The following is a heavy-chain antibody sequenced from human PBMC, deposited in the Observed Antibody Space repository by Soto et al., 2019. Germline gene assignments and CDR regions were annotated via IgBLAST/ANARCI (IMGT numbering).Heavy chain of an antibody. D-gene: IGHD2-8*01. J-gene: IGHJ3*01. CDR3: ATKGGVKDAFAV. V-gene: IGHV3-7*01. CDR1: GFTFSNYW. Sequence: GGSLRLSCAASGFTFSNYWMSWVRQAPGKGLEWVANIKQDGSEKNYVDSVKGRFTISRDNAKNLLYLQMNSLRAEDTAVYHCATKGGVKDAFAVWGQGTMVTVSS. CDR2: IKQDGSEK.